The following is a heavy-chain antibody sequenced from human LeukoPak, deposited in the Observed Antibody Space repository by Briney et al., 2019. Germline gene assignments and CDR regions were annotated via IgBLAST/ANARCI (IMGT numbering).Heavy chain of an antibody. CDR2: IYYNGQT. V-gene: IGHV4-31*03. Sequence: SETLSLTCTVSGGSISTAGYYWSWIRQHPGKGLEWIGYIYYNGQTYYNPSLKSRLTLSADTSDNQFSLKVTSVTAADTAIYYCARGAEYVYYFDYWGQGSLVTVSS. D-gene: IGHD2-2*01. CDR3: ARGAEYVYYFDY. J-gene: IGHJ4*02. CDR1: GGSISTAGYY.